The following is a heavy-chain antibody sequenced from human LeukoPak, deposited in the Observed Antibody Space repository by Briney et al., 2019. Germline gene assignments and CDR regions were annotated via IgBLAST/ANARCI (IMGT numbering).Heavy chain of an antibody. V-gene: IGHV4-39*07. CDR3: ARARGQWLAIFDY. CDR1: GGSISSSSYY. J-gene: IGHJ4*02. D-gene: IGHD6-19*01. CDR2: MYYSGSS. Sequence: SETLSLTCTVSGGSISSSSYYWGWIRQPPGKGLEWIGSMYYSGSSYYNPSLKSRVTISVDTSKNQFSLKLSSVTAADTAVYYCARARGQWLAIFDYWGQGTLVTVSS.